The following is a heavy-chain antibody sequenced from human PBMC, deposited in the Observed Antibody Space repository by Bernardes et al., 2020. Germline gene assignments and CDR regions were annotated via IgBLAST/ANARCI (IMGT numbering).Heavy chain of an antibody. D-gene: IGHD3-10*01. J-gene: IGHJ6*01. Sequence: GGSLRLSCVASGFTFSNYGMHWVRQAPGKGLEWVAVMWYDGSSQHYAESVKGRFTISRDNSKNTLYLQMSTLSADDTAVYYCARGITMVRAVGAGSSVGWAVMDGWGQGTTVAVSS. V-gene: IGHV3-33*01. CDR2: MWYDGSSQ. CDR1: GFTFSNYG. CDR3: ARGITMVRAVGAGSSVGWAVMDG.